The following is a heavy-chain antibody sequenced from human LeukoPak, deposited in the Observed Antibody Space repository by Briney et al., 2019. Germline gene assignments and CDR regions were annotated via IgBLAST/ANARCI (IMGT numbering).Heavy chain of an antibody. CDR2: IKQDGSEK. V-gene: IGHV3-7*01. CDR1: GFTFSSYW. Sequence: GGSLRLSCAASGFTFSSYWMSWVRQAPGKGLEWVANIKQDGSEKYYVDSVKGRFTISRDNAEKSLYLQMNSLRADDTAVYYCARDLDYGALDPWGQGSLVTVSS. J-gene: IGHJ5*02. CDR3: ARDLDYGALDP. D-gene: IGHD4-17*01.